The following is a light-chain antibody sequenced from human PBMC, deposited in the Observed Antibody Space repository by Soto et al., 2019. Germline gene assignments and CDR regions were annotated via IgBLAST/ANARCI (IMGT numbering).Light chain of an antibody. CDR1: QSISSY. Sequence: DIQMTQPPSALSASVGDRVTITCRASQSISSYLNWYQQKPGKAPKLLIYAASSLQSGVPSRFSGSGSGTDFTLTISRLEPEDFAVYYCHKYGELAITFGQGTRLEIK. V-gene: IGKV1-39*01. CDR3: HKYGELAIT. J-gene: IGKJ5*01. CDR2: AAS.